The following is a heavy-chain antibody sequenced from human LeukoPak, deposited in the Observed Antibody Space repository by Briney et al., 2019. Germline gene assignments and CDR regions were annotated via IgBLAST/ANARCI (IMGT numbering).Heavy chain of an antibody. CDR2: ITWNSGEI. Sequence: GRSLRLSCAAFGFTFDNYAMHWVRQAPGKGLEWVSGITWNSGEIDYADSVKGRFTISRDSATKSVYLQMNSLTTEDTALYYCVKEENPYGSGFDAFDLWGQGTMVTVSS. D-gene: IGHD3-10*01. J-gene: IGHJ3*01. CDR1: GFTFDNYA. CDR3: VKEENPYGSGFDAFDL. V-gene: IGHV3-9*01.